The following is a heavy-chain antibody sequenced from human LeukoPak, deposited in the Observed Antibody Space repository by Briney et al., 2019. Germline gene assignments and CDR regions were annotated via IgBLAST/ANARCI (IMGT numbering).Heavy chain of an antibody. V-gene: IGHV3-13*01. D-gene: IGHD6-13*01. CDR2: IGTAGDT. J-gene: IGHJ6*02. Sequence: PGGSLRLSCAASGFTFSSYDMHWVRQATGKGLEWVSAIGTAGDTYYPGSVKGRFTISRENAKNSLYLQMNSLRAGHTAVYYCARGLAAAGNYGMDVWGQGTTVTVSS. CDR1: GFTFSSYD. CDR3: ARGLAAAGNYGMDV.